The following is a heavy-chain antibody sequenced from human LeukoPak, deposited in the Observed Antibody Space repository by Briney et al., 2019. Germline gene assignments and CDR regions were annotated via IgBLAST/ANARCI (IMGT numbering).Heavy chain of an antibody. CDR2: ISYDGSNK. CDR3: AREGVPERRGAFDI. D-gene: IGHD2-2*01. CDR1: GFTFSSYA. J-gene: IGHJ3*02. Sequence: GGSLRLSCAASGFTFSSYAMHWVRQAPGKGLEWVAVISYDGSNKYYADSVKGRFTISRDNSKNTLYLQMNSLRAEDTAVYYCAREGVPERRGAFDIWGQGTMVTVSS. V-gene: IGHV3-30-3*01.